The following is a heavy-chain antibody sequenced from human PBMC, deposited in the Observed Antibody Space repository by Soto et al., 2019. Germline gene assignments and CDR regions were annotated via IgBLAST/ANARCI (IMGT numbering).Heavy chain of an antibody. CDR3: ARGNHRWLQLWYFDL. D-gene: IGHD5-12*01. J-gene: IGHJ2*01. V-gene: IGHV1-69*12. CDR2: IIPIFGTA. Sequence: QVPLVQSGAEVKKPGYSVTVSCKASGGTFSSYTISWVRQAPGQGLEWMGGIIPIFGTANYAQKFQGRVTITADESTSTAYMELSSMRSEDTAVYYCARGNHRWLQLWYFDLWGRGTLVTVSS. CDR1: GGTFSSYT.